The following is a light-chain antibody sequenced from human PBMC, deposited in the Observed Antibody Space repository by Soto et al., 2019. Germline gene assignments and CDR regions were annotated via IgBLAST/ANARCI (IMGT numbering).Light chain of an antibody. CDR3: PQYNSSAPWT. CDR1: QSVSNN. Sequence: ILMTQSPATLSVSPGERATLSCRASQSVSNNLAWYQQKPGQAPRLLIYDASTRATRIPARFSGSGSGTEFTLTISGLQSEDFAVYYCPQYNSSAPWTFGQGTKVEIK. CDR2: DAS. V-gene: IGKV3-15*01. J-gene: IGKJ1*01.